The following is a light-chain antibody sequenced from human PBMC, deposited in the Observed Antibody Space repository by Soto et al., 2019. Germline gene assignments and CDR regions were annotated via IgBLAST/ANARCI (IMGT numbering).Light chain of an antibody. CDR1: SSDIGAYNY. J-gene: IGLJ1*01. Sequence: QSALTQPASVSGSPGQSITISCTGTSSDIGAYNYVSWYQQHPGKAPKLMIYEVTNRPSGISNRFSGSRSGNTASLSISGLQAEDEADCYCSSFSSAIAFVFGTGTKVTVL. CDR2: EVT. V-gene: IGLV2-14*01. CDR3: SSFSSAIAFV.